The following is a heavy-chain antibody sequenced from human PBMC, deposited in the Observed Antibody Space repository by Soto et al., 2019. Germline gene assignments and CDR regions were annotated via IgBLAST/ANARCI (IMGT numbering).Heavy chain of an antibody. V-gene: IGHV4-59*08. J-gene: IGHJ4*02. Sequence: PSETLSLTCTVSGGSISSYYWSWIRQPPGKGLEWIGYIYYSGSTNYNPSLKSRVTISVDTSKNQFSLKLSSVTAADTAVYYCARHTYGTYSDYCGQGTLVTVSS. CDR1: GGSISSYY. CDR3: ARHTYGTYSDY. D-gene: IGHD3-16*01. CDR2: IYYSGST.